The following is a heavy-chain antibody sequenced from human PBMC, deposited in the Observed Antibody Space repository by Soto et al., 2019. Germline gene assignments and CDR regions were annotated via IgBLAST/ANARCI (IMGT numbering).Heavy chain of an antibody. J-gene: IGHJ6*02. CDR3: AAPKQLSMGYYYGMDV. V-gene: IGHV6-1*01. D-gene: IGHD2-2*01. CDR2: TYYRSKWYS. Sequence: SQTLSLTCAISGDSVSSNSAAWNWIRQSPSRGLEWLGRTYYRSKWYSDYAVSVKSRITINPDTSKNHFSLQLNSVTPEDTAMYYCAAPKQLSMGYYYGMDVWGQGTTVTVSS. CDR1: GDSVSSNSAA.